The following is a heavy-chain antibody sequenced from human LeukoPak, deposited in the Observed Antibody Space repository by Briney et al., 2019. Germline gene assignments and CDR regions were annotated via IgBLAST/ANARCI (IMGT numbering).Heavy chain of an antibody. CDR1: GFTFSSYA. CDR3: ARQRTDYALDY. D-gene: IGHD4-17*01. V-gene: IGHV3-30-3*01. J-gene: IGHJ4*02. Sequence: GGSLRLSCAASGFTFSSYAMHWVRQAPGKGLEWVAVISYDGSNKYYADSVKGRFTISRDNSKNTLYLQMNSLRAEDTAVYYCARQRTDYALDYWGQGTLATVSS. CDR2: ISYDGSNK.